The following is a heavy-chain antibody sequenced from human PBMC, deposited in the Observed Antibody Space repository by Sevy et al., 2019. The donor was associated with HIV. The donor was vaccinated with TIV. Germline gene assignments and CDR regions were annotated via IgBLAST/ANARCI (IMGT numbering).Heavy chain of an antibody. CDR1: GGSITSLY. CDR3: AGENAWGRGYS. CDR2: IYYNGHI. Sequence: SETLSLTCTVSGGSITSLYWNWIRQPPGKGLEWIANIYYNGHINYNPPLKSRFTLTLDTSKNQYSLRLSSVTAADTAMYYCAGENAWGRGYSWGQGTLITFSS. V-gene: IGHV4-59*08. D-gene: IGHD1-26*01. J-gene: IGHJ4*02.